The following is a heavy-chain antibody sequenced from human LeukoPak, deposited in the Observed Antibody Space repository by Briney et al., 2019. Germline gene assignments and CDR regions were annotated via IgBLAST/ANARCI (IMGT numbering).Heavy chain of an antibody. CDR3: ARAPIVVVVAATGGYFDY. D-gene: IGHD2-15*01. CDR1: GGSFSGYY. CDR2: INHSGST. Sequence: SETQSLTCAVYGGSFSGYYWSWIRQPPGKGLEWIGEINHSGSTNYNPSLKSRVTISVDTSKNQFSLKLSSVTAADTAVYYCARAPIVVVVAATGGYFDYWGQGTLVTVSS. V-gene: IGHV4-34*01. J-gene: IGHJ4*02.